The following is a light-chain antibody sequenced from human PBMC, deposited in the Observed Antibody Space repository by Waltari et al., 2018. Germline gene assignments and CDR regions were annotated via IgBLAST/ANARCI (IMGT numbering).Light chain of an antibody. J-gene: IGKJ3*01. V-gene: IGKV3-20*01. Sequence: EIVLTQSPDTLSLSPGERATLSCRPSQYVSSSYLAWYQQKPGQAPRLLIYGASFRAAGIPERFSGSGSGTDFTLTISRLEPEDFAVFYCLQYGSPPFTFGPGTKVEIK. CDR2: GAS. CDR1: QYVSSSY. CDR3: LQYGSPPFT.